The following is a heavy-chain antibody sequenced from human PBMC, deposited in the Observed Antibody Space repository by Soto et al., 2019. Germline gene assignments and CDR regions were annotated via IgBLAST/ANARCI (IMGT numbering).Heavy chain of an antibody. D-gene: IGHD2-15*01. CDR1: GYTFTSYY. J-gene: IGHJ6*02. V-gene: IGHV1-46*01. CDR3: ARALGYCSGGSCSGSPYYYYGMDV. CDR2: INPSGGST. Sequence: SVKVSCKASGYTFTSYYMHWVRQAPVQGLEWMGIINPSGGSTSYAQKFQGRVTMTRDTSTSTVYMELSSLRSEDTAVYYCARALGYCSGGSCSGSPYYYYGMDVWGQGTTVTVSS.